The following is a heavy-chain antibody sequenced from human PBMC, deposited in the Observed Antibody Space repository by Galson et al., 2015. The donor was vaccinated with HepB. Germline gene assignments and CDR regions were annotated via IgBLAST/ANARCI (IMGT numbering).Heavy chain of an antibody. CDR3: ARDRRQATHNIAAAGSFDY. Sequence: SLRLSCAASGFTFSSYGMHWVRQAPGKGLEWVAFIRYDGSNKYYADSVKGRFTISRDNSKNTLYLQMNSLRAEDTAVYYCARDRRQATHNIAAAGSFDYWGQGTLVTVSS. CDR2: IRYDGSNK. V-gene: IGHV3-30*02. D-gene: IGHD6-13*01. CDR1: GFTFSSYG. J-gene: IGHJ4*02.